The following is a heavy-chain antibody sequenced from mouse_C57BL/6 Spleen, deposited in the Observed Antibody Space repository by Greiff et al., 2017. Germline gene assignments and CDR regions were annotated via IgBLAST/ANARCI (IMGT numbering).Heavy chain of an antibody. CDR3: TISGITTVVARYFDV. Sequence: ESGAELVRPGASVTLSCKASGYTFTDYEMHWVKQTPVHGLEWIGAIDPETGGTAYNQKFKGKAILTADKSSSTAYIELRSLTSEDSAVYYCTISGITTVVARYFDVWGTGTTLTVSS. V-gene: IGHV1-15*01. CDR2: IDPETGGT. J-gene: IGHJ1*03. CDR1: GYTFTDYE. D-gene: IGHD1-1*01.